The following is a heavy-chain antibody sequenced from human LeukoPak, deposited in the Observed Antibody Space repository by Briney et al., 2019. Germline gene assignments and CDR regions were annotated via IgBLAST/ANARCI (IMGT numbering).Heavy chain of an antibody. CDR2: IYSSGST. D-gene: IGHD1-26*01. V-gene: IGHV4-4*07. CDR1: GGSISSYY. Sequence: SETLSLTCTVSGGSISSYYWSWIRQPAGKGLEWIGRIYSSGSTIYNPSLKSRVTMSLDKSSNQLSLHLTSVTAADTATYFCSRESGPFCPFGYWGQGTLVIVSS. CDR3: SRESGPFCPFGY. J-gene: IGHJ4*02.